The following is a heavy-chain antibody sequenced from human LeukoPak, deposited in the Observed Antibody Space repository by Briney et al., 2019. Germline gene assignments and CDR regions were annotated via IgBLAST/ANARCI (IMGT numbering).Heavy chain of an antibody. CDR1: GFTFSSYG. D-gene: IGHD3-3*01. CDR2: IWYDGSNK. CDR3: ARGHGWDSTRVVTVSSNPLDY. Sequence: PGGSLRLSCAASGFTFSSYGMHWVRQAPGKGLEWVAVIWYDGSNKYYADSVKGRFTISRDNSKNTLYLQMNSLRAEDTAVYYCARGHGWDSTRVVTVSSNPLDYWGQGTLVTVSS. V-gene: IGHV3-33*01. J-gene: IGHJ4*02.